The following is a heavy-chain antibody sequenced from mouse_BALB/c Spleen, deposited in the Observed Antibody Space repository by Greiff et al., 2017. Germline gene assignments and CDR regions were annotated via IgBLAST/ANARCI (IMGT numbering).Heavy chain of an antibody. Sequence: EVKLMESGGGLVQPGGSLKLSCAASGFTFSSYGMSWVRQTPDKRLELVATINSNGGSTYYPDSVKGRFTISRDNAKNTLYLQMSSLKSEDTAMYYCARDWVAMDYWGQGTSVTVSS. CDR1: GFTFSSYG. CDR2: INSNGGST. CDR3: ARDWVAMDY. V-gene: IGHV5-6-3*01. J-gene: IGHJ4*01.